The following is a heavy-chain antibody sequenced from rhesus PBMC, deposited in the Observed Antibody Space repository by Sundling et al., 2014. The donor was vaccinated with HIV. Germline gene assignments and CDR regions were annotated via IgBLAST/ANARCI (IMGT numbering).Heavy chain of an antibody. CDR3: ARVTFYGYSGYSLPHYGLDS. J-gene: IGHJ6*01. CDR2: IRNKANGGTA. D-gene: IGHD5-30*01. Sequence: EVRLVESGGGLVQPGGSLRLSCAASGFTFSDYYMSWVRQAPGKGPEWVGFIRNKANGGTAEYAASVKGRFTISRDDSKSIASLQMNSLKTEDTAVYYCARVTFYGYSGYSLPHYGLDSWGQGVVVTVSS. V-gene: IGHV3-116*02. CDR1: GFTFSDYY.